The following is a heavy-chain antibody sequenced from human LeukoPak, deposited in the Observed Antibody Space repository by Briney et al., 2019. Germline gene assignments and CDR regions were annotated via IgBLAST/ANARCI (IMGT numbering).Heavy chain of an antibody. CDR1: GFTFDDYA. V-gene: IGHV3-9*03. J-gene: IGHJ4*02. CDR2: ISWNSGSI. Sequence: RSGGSLRLSCAASGFTFDDYAMHWVRQAPGKGLEWVSGISWNSGSIGYADSVKGRCTISRDNAKNSLYLQMNSLRAEDMALYYCAKGGEMATISFFDYWGQGTLVTVSS. D-gene: IGHD5-24*01. CDR3: AKGGEMATISFFDY.